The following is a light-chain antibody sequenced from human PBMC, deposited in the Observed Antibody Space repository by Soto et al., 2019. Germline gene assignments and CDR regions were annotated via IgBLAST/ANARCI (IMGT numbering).Light chain of an antibody. CDR2: EVS. CDR1: SSDVGGYNY. J-gene: IGLJ1*01. CDR3: DSYTSSSTHV. Sequence: QSALTQPPSASGSPGQSVTISCTGTSSDVGGYNYVSWYQQHPGKAPKLMIYEVSKRPSGVPDRFSGSKSGNTASLTVSGLQVEDEADYYCDSYTSSSTHVFGTGTKLTVL. V-gene: IGLV2-8*01.